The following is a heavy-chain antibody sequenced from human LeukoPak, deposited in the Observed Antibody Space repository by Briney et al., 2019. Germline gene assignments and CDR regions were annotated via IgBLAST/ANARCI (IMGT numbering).Heavy chain of an antibody. D-gene: IGHD6-13*01. CDR3: AKDRVTAAGYYFDY. V-gene: IGHV3-30*18. J-gene: IGHJ4*02. CDR1: GFSFSTYG. CDR2: ISYDGSNK. Sequence: GGSLRLSCAASGFSFSTYGMYWVRQAPGKGLEWVAVISYDGSNKYYADFVKGRFTISRDNSKNTLYLQMTSLRAEDTAVYYCAKDRVTAAGYYFDYWGQGTLVTVSS.